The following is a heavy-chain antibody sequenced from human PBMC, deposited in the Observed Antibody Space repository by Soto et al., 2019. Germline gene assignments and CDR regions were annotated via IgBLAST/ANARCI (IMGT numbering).Heavy chain of an antibody. J-gene: IGHJ3*01. CDR2: FIPIFRTL. Sequence: QVQLIQSAAEVKKPGSSVRVSCTASGGIFGSHGFSWVRQAPGQRLEWVGGFIPIFRTLTYTEKFQARVRIAADESTNTVYWDLSSLTSEDTAVYYCVRDRRIYYSDPHDEFVASDYEVWGQGTMVSVSS. V-gene: IGHV1-69*01. D-gene: IGHD3-22*01. CDR1: GGIFGSHG. CDR3: VRDRRIYYSDPHDEFVASDYEV.